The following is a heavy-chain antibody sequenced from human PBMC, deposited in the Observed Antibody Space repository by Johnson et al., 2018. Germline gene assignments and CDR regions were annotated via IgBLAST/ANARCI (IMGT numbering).Heavy chain of an antibody. J-gene: IGHJ3*01. D-gene: IGHD4-11*01. V-gene: IGHV3-48*01. CDR3: AREAVVSKHGFDV. Sequence: VQLVQSGGGLVQPGGSLRLSCAASGFSFSSESMNWVRQAPGKWLAWLSYISGGGFSIYSAVSVKGRFTISRENARNSLYLKMNRLRAEDTAVYYCAREAVVSKHGFDVWGQGTMVTVSS. CDR2: ISGGGFSI. CDR1: GFSFSSES.